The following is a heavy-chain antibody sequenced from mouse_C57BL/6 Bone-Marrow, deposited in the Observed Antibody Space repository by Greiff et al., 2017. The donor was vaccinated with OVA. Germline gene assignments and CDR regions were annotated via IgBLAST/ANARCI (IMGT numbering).Heavy chain of an antibody. D-gene: IGHD2-5*01. J-gene: IGHJ1*03. Sequence: VQLVESGGGLVQPGESLKLSCESNEYEFPSHDMSWVRKTPETRLELVAVINSYGGSTSYPDTMERRFIISRDNHEKPLYLQMSSLRSEDTALYYCARHYSNNWYFDVWGTGTTVTVSS. CDR1: EYEFPSHD. V-gene: IGHV5-2*01. CDR3: ARHYSNNWYFDV. CDR2: INSYGGST.